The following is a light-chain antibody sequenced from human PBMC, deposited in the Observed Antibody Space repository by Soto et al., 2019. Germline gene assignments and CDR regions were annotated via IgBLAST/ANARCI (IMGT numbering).Light chain of an antibody. CDR3: SSYTSSSTPV. V-gene: IGLV2-14*01. J-gene: IGLJ1*01. CDR1: TSNIGSNI. Sequence: QSVLSQPPSASGTPGQRVTISCSGRTSNIGSNIVSWYQQLPGTAPKLMIYEVSNRPSGVSNRFSGSKSGNTASLTISGLQAADDADDYCSSYTSSSTPVFGPGTKLTVL. CDR2: EVS.